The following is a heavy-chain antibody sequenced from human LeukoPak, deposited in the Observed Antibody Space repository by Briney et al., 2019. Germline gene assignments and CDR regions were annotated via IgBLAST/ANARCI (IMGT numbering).Heavy chain of an antibody. D-gene: IGHD3-16*01. CDR2: INPNSGGP. CDR1: GYTFTGYY. CDR3: ARDVSAGGTNWFDP. V-gene: IGHV1-2*02. Sequence: GASVKVSCKASGYTFTGYYIHWVRQAPGQGLEWIGWINPNSGGPNYAQKFQGRVTMTRDTSISTAYMEMSRLRSDDTAVYYCARDVSAGGTNWFDPWGQGTLVTVSS. J-gene: IGHJ5*02.